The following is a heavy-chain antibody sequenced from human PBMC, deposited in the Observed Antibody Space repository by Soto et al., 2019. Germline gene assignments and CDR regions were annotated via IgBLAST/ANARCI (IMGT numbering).Heavy chain of an antibody. CDR2: VNSDGSTT. CDR3: ARGKYYDVSTGYSTFDP. CDR1: GFIFNNYW. Sequence: GGSLRLSCAASGFIFNNYWMHWVRQVPWKGLVWVSRVNSDGSTTNYADSVKGRFTISRDNAKNTLFLQMNSLRVEDTAVYYCARGKYYDVSTGYSTFDPWGQGVPVTVSS. V-gene: IGHV3-74*01. D-gene: IGHD3-9*01. J-gene: IGHJ5*02.